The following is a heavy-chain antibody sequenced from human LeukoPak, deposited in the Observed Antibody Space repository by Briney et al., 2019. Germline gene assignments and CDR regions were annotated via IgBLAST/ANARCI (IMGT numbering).Heavy chain of an antibody. D-gene: IGHD3-10*01. CDR1: GGSISSSSYY. CDR3: ASLDSTYYYGSGSLDY. Sequence: SETLSLTCTVSGGSISSSSYYWGWIRQPPGKGLEWIVSSYYSGSTYYNPSLKSRVTISVDTSKNQFSLKLSSVTAADTAVYYCASLDSTYYYGSGSLDYWGQGTLVTVSS. CDR2: SYYSGST. J-gene: IGHJ4*02. V-gene: IGHV4-39*01.